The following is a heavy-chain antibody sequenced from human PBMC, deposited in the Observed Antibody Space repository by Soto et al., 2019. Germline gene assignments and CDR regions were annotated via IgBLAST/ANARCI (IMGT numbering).Heavy chain of an antibody. CDR3: ARQSLHQYGSGSYVAHYYYYGMDV. Sequence: GESLKISCKGSGYSFTSYWIGWVRQMPGKGLEWMGIIYPGDSDTRYSPSFQGQVTISADKSISTAYLQWSSLKASDTAMYYCARQSLHQYGSGSYVAHYYYYGMDVWGQGTTVTVSS. V-gene: IGHV5-51*01. CDR2: IYPGDSDT. J-gene: IGHJ6*02. D-gene: IGHD3-10*01. CDR1: GYSFTSYW.